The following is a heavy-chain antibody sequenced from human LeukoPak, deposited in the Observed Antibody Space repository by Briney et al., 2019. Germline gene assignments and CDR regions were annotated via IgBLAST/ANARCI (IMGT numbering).Heavy chain of an antibody. Sequence: PGGSLRLSCTASGFTFGDYAMSWVRQAPGKGLEWVSVIYSGGSTYYADSVKGRFTISRDNSKNTLYLQMNSLRAEDTAVYYCARDGAGGWLGKYYYYGMDVWGQGTTVTVSS. V-gene: IGHV3-53*01. CDR1: GFTFGDYA. CDR3: ARDGAGGWLGKYYYYGMDV. J-gene: IGHJ6*02. D-gene: IGHD6-19*01. CDR2: IYSGGST.